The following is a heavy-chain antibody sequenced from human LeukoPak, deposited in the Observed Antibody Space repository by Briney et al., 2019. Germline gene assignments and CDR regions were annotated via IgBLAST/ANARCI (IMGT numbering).Heavy chain of an antibody. J-gene: IGHJ3*02. Sequence: PSETLSLTCTVSGVSVSSGSCNWSWIRQPPGKGLEWIGYISYSGSTDYHPSPKSRVTISVDTSKKQFSLKLSSVTAADTAVYYCAREAYDNSGSDAFNIWGPGTMVTVSS. CDR2: ISYSGST. D-gene: IGHD3-22*01. CDR1: GVSVSSGSCN. CDR3: AREAYDNSGSDAFNI. V-gene: IGHV4-61*01.